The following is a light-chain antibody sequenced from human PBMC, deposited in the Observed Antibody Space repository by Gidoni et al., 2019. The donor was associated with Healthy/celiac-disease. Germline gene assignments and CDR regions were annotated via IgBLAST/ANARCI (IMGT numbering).Light chain of an antibody. Sequence: AGTLGERATINCKSSQSVLYSSNNKNYLAWYQQKPGQPPKLRIYWASTRESGVPDRFSGSGSGTDFTLTISSLQAEDVAVYFCQQYYSTPETFGQGTKVEIK. CDR3: QQYYSTPET. V-gene: IGKV4-1*01. CDR1: QSVLYSSNNKNY. CDR2: WAS. J-gene: IGKJ1*01.